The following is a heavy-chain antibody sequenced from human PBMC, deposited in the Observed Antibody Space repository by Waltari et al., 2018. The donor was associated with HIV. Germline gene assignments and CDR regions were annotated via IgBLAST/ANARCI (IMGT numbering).Heavy chain of an antibody. CDR1: GFNFNLFT. V-gene: IGHV3-21*02. D-gene: IGHD1-1*01. CDR3: VRDRTSVTTGDFDS. Sequence: EVRLVESGGGLVKPGGSLTLSCTASGFNFNLFTMTWGRLAPSQGLELVSSITRGSSYLYYSDAVKGRFTVSRDNAKNSLFLQLKALTAEDTALYFCVRDRTSVTTGDFDSWGQGVPVTVSS. J-gene: IGHJ4*02. CDR2: ITRGSSYL.